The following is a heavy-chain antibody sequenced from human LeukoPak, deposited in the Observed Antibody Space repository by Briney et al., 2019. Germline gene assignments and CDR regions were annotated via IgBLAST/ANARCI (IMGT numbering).Heavy chain of an antibody. CDR3: AKDLGGGYSYGPIDY. J-gene: IGHJ4*02. V-gene: IGHV3-23*01. CDR1: GLTFSSYA. D-gene: IGHD5-18*01. Sequence: GGSLRLSCAASGLTFSSYAMSWVRQAPGEGLEWVSAISGSGGSTYYADSVKGRFTISRDNSKNTLYLQMNSLRAEDTAVYYCAKDLGGGYSYGPIDYWGQGTLVTVSS. CDR2: ISGSGGST.